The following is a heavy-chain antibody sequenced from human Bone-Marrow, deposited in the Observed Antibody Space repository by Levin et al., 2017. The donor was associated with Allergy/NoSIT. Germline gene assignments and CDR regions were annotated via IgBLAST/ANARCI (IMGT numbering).Heavy chain of an antibody. CDR3: ARDPTRPFSSGWYKGLDY. CDR1: GFTFSSYW. V-gene: IGHV3-7*01. J-gene: IGHJ4*02. CDR2: IKQDGSEK. D-gene: IGHD6-19*01. Sequence: QSGGSLRLSCAASGFTFSSYWMSWVRQAPGKGLEWVANIKQDGSEKYYVDSVKGRFTISRDNAKNSLYLQMNSLRAEDTAVYYCARDPTRPFSSGWYKGLDYWGQGTLVTVSS.